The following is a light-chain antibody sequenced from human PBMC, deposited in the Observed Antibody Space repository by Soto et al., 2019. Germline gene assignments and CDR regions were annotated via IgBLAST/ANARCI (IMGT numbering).Light chain of an antibody. V-gene: IGKV1-5*03. Sequence: DIQMTQSPSTLSASVGDRVTITCRASQSISSWLAWYQQKPGKAPKLLIYKTSSLESGVPSRFSGSGSGTAFTLTISSLQPADFETYYCQQYNSYSQTFGQGTKLEIK. CDR2: KTS. J-gene: IGKJ2*01. CDR1: QSISSW. CDR3: QQYNSYSQT.